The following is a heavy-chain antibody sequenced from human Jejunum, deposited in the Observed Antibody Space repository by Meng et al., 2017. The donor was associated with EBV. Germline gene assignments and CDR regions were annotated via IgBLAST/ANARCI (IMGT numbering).Heavy chain of an antibody. CDR1: GVMFSGYA. CDR2: IRGNGAAT. CDR3: AKELVSMFGEVMMYNWLDP. J-gene: IGHJ5*02. V-gene: IGHV3-23*01. D-gene: IGHD3-16*01. Sequence: LLESGXXXXQPXGSXRLSCEASGVMFSGYAMSWVRQAPGKGLEWVASIRGNGAATFYADSVKGRFTISRDNSKNTLYLQMNNLRVEDTAVYYRAKELVSMFGEVMMYNWLDPWGQGTLVTVSS.